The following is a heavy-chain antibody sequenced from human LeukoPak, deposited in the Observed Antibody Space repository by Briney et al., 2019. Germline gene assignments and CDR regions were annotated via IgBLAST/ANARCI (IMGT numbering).Heavy chain of an antibody. CDR2: MNPNSGNT. V-gene: IGHV1-8*01. D-gene: IGHD5-18*01. CDR3: AREFVDTALNGYYYYYMDV. J-gene: IGHJ6*03. CDR1: GYTFTSYD. Sequence: ASVKVSCKASGYTFTSYDINWVRQATGQGLEWMGWMNPNSGNTGYAQKFQGRVTMTRNTSISTAYMELSSLRSDDTAVYYCAREFVDTALNGYYYYYMDVWGKGTTVTVSS.